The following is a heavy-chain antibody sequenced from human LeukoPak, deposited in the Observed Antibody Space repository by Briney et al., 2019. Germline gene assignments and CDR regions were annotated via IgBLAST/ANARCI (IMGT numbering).Heavy chain of an antibody. CDR3: ARDLGEVYMDV. V-gene: IGHV3-7*01. D-gene: IGHD3-10*01. CDR1: GFTFSSYW. J-gene: IGHJ6*03. CDR2: IKQDGSEK. Sequence: GGSLRLSCAASGFTFSSYWMSWVRQAPRKGLEWVANIKQDGSEKYYVDSVKGRFTISRDNAKNTLYLQMNSLRAEDTAVYYCARDLGEVYMDVWGKGTTVTISS.